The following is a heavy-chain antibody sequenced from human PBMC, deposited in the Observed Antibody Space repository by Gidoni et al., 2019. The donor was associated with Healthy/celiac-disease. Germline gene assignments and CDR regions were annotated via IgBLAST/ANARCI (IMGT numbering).Heavy chain of an antibody. CDR1: GFTVSSTY. Sequence: VQLVESGGGLVQPGGSLSLSCPAPGFTVSSTYMSWVSQAPGKGLELVSVIYSGGSTYYADSVKGRFTISRDNSKNTLYLQMNSLRAEDTAVYYCARVVLTYYYDSSGYLDLWGRGTLVTVSS. CDR2: IYSGGST. V-gene: IGHV3-66*02. CDR3: ARVVLTYYYDSSGYLDL. D-gene: IGHD3-22*01. J-gene: IGHJ2*01.